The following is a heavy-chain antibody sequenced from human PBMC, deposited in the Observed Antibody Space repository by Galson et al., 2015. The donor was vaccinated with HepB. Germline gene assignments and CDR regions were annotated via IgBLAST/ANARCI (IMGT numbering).Heavy chain of an antibody. D-gene: IGHD2-15*01. CDR3: AREEGYCSGGSCYCDY. CDR1: GYTFTSYY. Sequence: SVKVSCKASGYTFTSYYMHWVRQAPGQGLEWMGIINPSGGSTSYAQKFQGRVTMTRDTSTSTVYMELSSLRSEDTAVYYCAREEGYCSGGSCYCDYWGQGTLVPVSS. CDR2: INPSGGST. J-gene: IGHJ4*02. V-gene: IGHV1-46*03.